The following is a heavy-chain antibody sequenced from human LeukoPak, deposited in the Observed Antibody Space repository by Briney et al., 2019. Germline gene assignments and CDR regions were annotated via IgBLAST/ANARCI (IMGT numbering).Heavy chain of an antibody. D-gene: IGHD2-2*01. Sequence: GRSLRLSCAASGFTFSSYAMLWVRQAPGKGLEWVAVISYDGSNKYYADSVKGRFTISRDNSKNTLYLQMNSLRAEDTAVYYCARDRRPYCSSTSCYGEEWFDPWGQGTLVTVSS. CDR3: ARDRRPYCSSTSCYGEEWFDP. CDR1: GFTFSSYA. CDR2: ISYDGSNK. V-gene: IGHV3-30-3*01. J-gene: IGHJ5*02.